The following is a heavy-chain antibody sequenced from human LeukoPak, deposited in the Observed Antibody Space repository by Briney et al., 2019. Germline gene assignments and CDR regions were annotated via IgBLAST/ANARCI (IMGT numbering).Heavy chain of an antibody. CDR2: IYYSGST. V-gene: IGHV4-59*12. CDR1: GGSISSYY. Sequence: SETLSLTCTVSGGSISSYYWSWIRQPPGKGLEWIGYIYYSGSTNYNPSLKSRVTISVDTSKNQFSLKLSSVTAADTAVYYCARGLRKLLRLFDYWGQGTLVTVSS. CDR3: ARGLRKLLRLFDY. D-gene: IGHD3-22*01. J-gene: IGHJ4*02.